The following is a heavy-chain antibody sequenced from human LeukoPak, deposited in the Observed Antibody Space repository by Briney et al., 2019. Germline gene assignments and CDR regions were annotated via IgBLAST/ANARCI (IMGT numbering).Heavy chain of an antibody. CDR3: AKVWDSSGYYYGG. J-gene: IGHJ4*02. V-gene: IGHV3-23*01. Sequence: SGGSLRLSCAASGFTFSSYAMSWVRQAPGKGLEWVSAISGSGGSTYYADSVKGRFTISRDNSKNTLYLQMNSLRAEDTAVYYCAKVWDSSGYYYGGWGQGTLVTVSA. D-gene: IGHD3-22*01. CDR1: GFTFSSYA. CDR2: ISGSGGST.